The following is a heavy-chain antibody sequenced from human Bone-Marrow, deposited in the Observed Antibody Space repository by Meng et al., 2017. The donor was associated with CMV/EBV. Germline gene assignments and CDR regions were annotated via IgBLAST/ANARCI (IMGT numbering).Heavy chain of an antibody. CDR3: AKGYDNYYYYGIDV. CDR2: ISWDGGST. Sequence: GESLKISCAASGFTFDDYAMHWVRQAPGKGLEWVSLISWDGGSTYYADSVKGRFTISRDNSKNSLYLQMNSLRAEDTALYYCAKGYDNYYYYGIDVWGQGTTVTVSS. CDR1: GFTFDDYA. D-gene: IGHD5-12*01. V-gene: IGHV3-43D*03. J-gene: IGHJ6*02.